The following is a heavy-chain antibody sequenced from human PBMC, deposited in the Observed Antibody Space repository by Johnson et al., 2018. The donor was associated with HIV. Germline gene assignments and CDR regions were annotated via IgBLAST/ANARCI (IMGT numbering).Heavy chain of an antibody. J-gene: IGHJ3*02. CDR3: ARDFGLEWELDGAFDI. Sequence: VQLVESGGGLVQPGGSLRLSCAASGFTFSRYWMSWVRQAPGKGLEWVSGINWNGASTGYADSVKGRFTVSRDNAKNSLYLQMNSLRAEDTALYYCARDFGLEWELDGAFDIWGQGTMVTVSS. CDR2: INWNGAST. CDR1: GFTFSRYW. D-gene: IGHD1-26*01. V-gene: IGHV3-20*04.